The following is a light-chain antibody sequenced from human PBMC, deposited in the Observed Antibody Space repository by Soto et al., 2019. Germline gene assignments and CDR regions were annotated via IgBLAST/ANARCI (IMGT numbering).Light chain of an antibody. CDR2: GAS. V-gene: IGKV3-15*01. J-gene: IGKJ4*01. CDR3: QQYNNWPPIT. Sequence: EIVLTQSPATLSVSPGERATLSFRASQSVSSNLAWYQQKPGQAPRLLIYGASTRATGIPARFSGSGSGTDFTLTISSLQSEDFAVYYCQQYNNWPPITLGGGTKVDIK. CDR1: QSVSSN.